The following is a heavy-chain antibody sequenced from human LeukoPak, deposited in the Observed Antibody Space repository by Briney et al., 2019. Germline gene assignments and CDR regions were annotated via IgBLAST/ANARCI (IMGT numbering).Heavy chain of an antibody. CDR1: GFTFSSDV. D-gene: IGHD6-6*01. CDR3: ARDLVSYSSSPLH. CDR2: ISSDGSSK. Sequence: GGSLRLSCAASGFTFSSDVMHWVRQAPGKGLEWVAVISSDGSSKHYADSVKGRFTIFTDTSKSTLYLQINSLRPEDTAVYYCARDLVSYSSSPLHWGQGTLVTVSS. J-gene: IGHJ4*02. V-gene: IGHV3-30-3*01.